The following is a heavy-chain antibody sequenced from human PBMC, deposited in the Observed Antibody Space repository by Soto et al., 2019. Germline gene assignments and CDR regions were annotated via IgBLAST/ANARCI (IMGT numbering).Heavy chain of an antibody. Sequence: QVQLVQSGAEVKKPGASVKVSCKASGYTFTRSGISWVRQAPGQGLEWMGWISTYNGDTNYAQTFQGRVTMTTDTSTSTVHMEVRSLRSDDTAVYYCAREGVAPYYYYGMDVWGQGTPVPVSS. CDR3: AREGVAPYYYYGMDV. D-gene: IGHD5-12*01. CDR2: ISTYNGDT. J-gene: IGHJ6*02. V-gene: IGHV1-18*01. CDR1: GYTFTRSG.